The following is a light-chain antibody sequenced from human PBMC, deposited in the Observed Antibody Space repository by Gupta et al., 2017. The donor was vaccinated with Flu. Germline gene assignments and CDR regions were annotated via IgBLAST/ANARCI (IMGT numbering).Light chain of an antibody. Sequence: VTISGTVTSSDVGGYNEGYWNKQDPGKDPKIMSYDVRKRPSGVPDRFSGAKSGNTASRTITGLKAEDEADYYGGSYAGSYPWVFGEGTKLTVL. V-gene: IGLV2-11*01. CDR3: GSYAGSYPWV. CDR2: DVR. CDR1: SSDVGGYNE. J-gene: IGLJ3*02.